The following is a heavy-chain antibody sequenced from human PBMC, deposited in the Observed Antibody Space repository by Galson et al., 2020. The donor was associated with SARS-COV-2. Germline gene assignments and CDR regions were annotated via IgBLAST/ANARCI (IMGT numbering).Heavy chain of an antibody. J-gene: IGHJ3*02. Sequence: GGSLRLSCAASGFSFSTYAMTWVRQAPGKGLEWVSVIGGSGTSIYYADSLKGRFTISRDNSKNMLYLQMNSLRAEDTAIYYCAKLYGSGNYYWSPNAFDIWGQGTMVTVSS. V-gene: IGHV3-23*01. D-gene: IGHD3-10*01. CDR3: AKLYGSGNYYWSPNAFDI. CDR1: GFSFSTYA. CDR2: IGGSGTSI.